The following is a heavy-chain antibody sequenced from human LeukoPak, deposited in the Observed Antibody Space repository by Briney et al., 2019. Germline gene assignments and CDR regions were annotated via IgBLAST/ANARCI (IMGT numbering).Heavy chain of an antibody. D-gene: IGHD5-12*01. CDR1: GFTFSTYT. Sequence: GGSLRLSCAASGFTFSTYTMNWVRQAPGKGLEWVSSIISSSTYIHYADSVKGRFTISRDNAKNSLYLQMNTLKAEDTALYYCARDPWGYSGFWGQGTLVTVSS. J-gene: IGHJ4*02. CDR2: IISSSTYI. V-gene: IGHV3-21*01. CDR3: ARDPWGYSGF.